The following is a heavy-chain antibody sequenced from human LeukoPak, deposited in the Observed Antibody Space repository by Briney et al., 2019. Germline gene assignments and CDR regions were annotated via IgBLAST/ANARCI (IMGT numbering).Heavy chain of an antibody. CDR3: ARKWDLPNGRYALDI. CDR1: GFTFSNYV. D-gene: IGHD1-26*01. J-gene: IGHJ3*02. CDR2: IGTGGDT. Sequence: GGSLRLSCAASGFTFSNYVLHWVRQAPGKGLEYVSAIGTGGDTYYANSVKGRFTISRDNSKNTVFLQMDSLRAEDLAVYYCARKWDLPNGRYALDIWGQGTMVTVSS. V-gene: IGHV3-64*01.